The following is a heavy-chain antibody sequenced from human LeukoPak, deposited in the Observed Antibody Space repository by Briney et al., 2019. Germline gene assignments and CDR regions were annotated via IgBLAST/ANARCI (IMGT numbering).Heavy chain of an antibody. Sequence: SETLSLTCTVSGGSISSYYWTWIRQPPGKGLEWIGYVYYTGSTNFNPSLKSRVTMSLDTSRNQFSLKLTSLTAADTAVYYCARGAMATTPFFDYWGQGTLVTVSS. J-gene: IGHJ4*02. CDR2: VYYTGST. CDR1: GGSISSYY. CDR3: ARGAMATTPFFDY. V-gene: IGHV4-59*01. D-gene: IGHD5-24*01.